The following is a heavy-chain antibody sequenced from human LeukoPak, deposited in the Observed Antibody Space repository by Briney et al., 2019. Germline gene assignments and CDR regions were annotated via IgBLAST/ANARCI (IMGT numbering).Heavy chain of an antibody. D-gene: IGHD1-26*01. CDR2: IYYSGST. J-gene: IGHJ4*02. CDR3: ARDWIVGALGNCYFDY. CDR1: GGSISSYY. Sequence: SETLSLTCTVSGGSISSYYWSWIRQPPGKGLEWIGYIYYSGSTNYNPSLKSRVTISLDTSKNQFSLKLSSVTAADTAVYFCARDWIVGALGNCYFDYWGQGTLVTVSS. V-gene: IGHV4-59*12.